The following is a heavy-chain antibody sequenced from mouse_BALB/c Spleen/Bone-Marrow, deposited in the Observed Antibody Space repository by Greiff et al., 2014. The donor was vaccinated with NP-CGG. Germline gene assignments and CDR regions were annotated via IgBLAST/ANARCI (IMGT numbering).Heavy chain of an antibody. CDR1: GYSFTGYY. J-gene: IGHJ4*01. CDR2: INPYNGAT. CDR3: ARSSYYAMDY. Sequence: EVKLEESGPELVKPGASVKISCKASGYSFTGYYMHWVKQSHVKSLEWIGRINPYNGATSYNQNFKDKASLTVDKSSSTAYMELHSLTSEDSAVYYCARSSYYAMDYWGQGTSVTVSS. V-gene: IGHV1-31*01.